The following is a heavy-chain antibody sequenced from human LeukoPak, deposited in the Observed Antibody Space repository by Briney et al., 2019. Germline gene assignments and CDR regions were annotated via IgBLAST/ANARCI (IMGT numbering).Heavy chain of an antibody. Sequence: SETLSLTCTVSGGSISTYYWNWIRQPPGKGLEWIGCIYYSGSTNYNPSLKSRVTISVDTSKNQFSLKLSSVTAADTAVYYCARGGLRVMVYRLYYMDVWGKGTTVTVSS. J-gene: IGHJ6*03. CDR2: IYYSGST. CDR3: ARGGLRVMVYRLYYMDV. V-gene: IGHV4-59*01. CDR1: GGSISTYY. D-gene: IGHD2-8*01.